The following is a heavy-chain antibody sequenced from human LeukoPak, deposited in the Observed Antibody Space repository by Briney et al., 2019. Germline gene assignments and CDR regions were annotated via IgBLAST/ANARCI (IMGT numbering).Heavy chain of an antibody. V-gene: IGHV3-23*01. J-gene: IGHJ5*01. CDR1: GFTFSSYA. CDR2: GHSDGTT. CDR3: AKGSRIAARPTIWFDS. D-gene: IGHD6-6*01. Sequence: GGSLRLSCAASGFTFSSYAMNWVRQAPGKGLEWVSSGHSDGTTCYADSVKGRFTVSRDNSKNTLSLQMNSLRAEDTAVYYCAKGSRIAARPTIWFDSWGQGTLVTVSS.